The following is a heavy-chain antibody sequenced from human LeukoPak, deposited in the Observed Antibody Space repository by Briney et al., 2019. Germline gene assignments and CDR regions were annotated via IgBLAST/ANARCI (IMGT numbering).Heavy chain of an antibody. Sequence: PSETLSLTRTVSGGSINSYYWSWIRQPPGKGLEWIGCIYYSGSTNYNPSLKSRVTISVDTSKNQFSLKLSSVTAADTAVYYCARVRDCSGGRCYGSGIDPWGQGTLVTVSS. CDR3: ARVRDCSGGRCYGSGIDP. CDR1: GGSINSYY. D-gene: IGHD2-15*01. CDR2: IYYSGST. V-gene: IGHV4-59*01. J-gene: IGHJ5*02.